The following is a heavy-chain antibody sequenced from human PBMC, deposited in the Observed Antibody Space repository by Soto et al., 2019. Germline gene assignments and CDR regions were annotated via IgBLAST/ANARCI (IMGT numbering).Heavy chain of an antibody. CDR2: IYWDDDK. J-gene: IGHJ4*02. D-gene: IGHD4-17*01. CDR3: AHYFYGVTDY. CDR1: GFSLSTSGVG. Sequence: QITLKESGPTLVKPTQTLTLTCTFSGFSLSTSGVGVGWIRQPPGKALEWLALIYWDDDKRSGPSLKSRLTITKDTCKNQVVLTMTNMDPVDTAPYYCAHYFYGVTDYWGQGTLVTVSS. V-gene: IGHV2-5*05.